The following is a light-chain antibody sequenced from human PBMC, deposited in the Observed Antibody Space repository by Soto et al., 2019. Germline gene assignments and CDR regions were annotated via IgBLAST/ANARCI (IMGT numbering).Light chain of an antibody. CDR2: GAS. J-gene: IGKJ4*02. CDR3: QPSRILRT. Sequence: ESLMTKSPGPQSLSQGKRATLACRASQSVSSSYLAWYQQKPGQAPRLLIYGASSRATGIPDRFSGSGSGTDFNLSSRGLAAEDFAVYYCQPSRILRTFGGGTKVDIK. V-gene: IGKV3-20*01. CDR1: QSVSSSY.